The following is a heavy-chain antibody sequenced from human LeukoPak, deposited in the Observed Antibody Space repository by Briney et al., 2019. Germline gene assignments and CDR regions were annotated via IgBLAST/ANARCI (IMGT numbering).Heavy chain of an antibody. D-gene: IGHD2-2*01. J-gene: IGHJ4*02. V-gene: IGHV1-2*02. CDR1: GYTFTGYY. CDR3: ARYCSSTSCYGSVDY. CDR2: INPNSGGT. Sequence: ASVKVSCKASGYTFTGYYMHWVRQAPGQGLEWMGWINPNSGGTNYAQKFQGRVTMTRDTSISTAYMELSRLRSDDTAVYYCARYCSSTSCYGSVDYWGQGTLVTVSS.